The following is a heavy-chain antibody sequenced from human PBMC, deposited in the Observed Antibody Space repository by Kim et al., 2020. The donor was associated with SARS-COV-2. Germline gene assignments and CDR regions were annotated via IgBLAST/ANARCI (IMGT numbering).Heavy chain of an antibody. V-gene: IGHV4-31*03. CDR3: ARSGGSSGWYVDY. CDR1: GGSISSGGYY. CDR2: IYYSGST. Sequence: SETLSLTCTVSGGSISSGGYYWSWIRQHPGKGLEWIGYIYYSGSTYYNPSLKSRVTISVDTSKNQFSLKLSSVTAADTAVYYCARSGGSSGWYVDYWGQGTLVTVSS. J-gene: IGHJ4*02. D-gene: IGHD6-19*01.